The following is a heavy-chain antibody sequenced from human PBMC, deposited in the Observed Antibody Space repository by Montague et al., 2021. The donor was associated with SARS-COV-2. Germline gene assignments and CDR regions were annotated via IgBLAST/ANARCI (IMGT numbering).Heavy chain of an antibody. CDR1: GGTFSGYY. CDR2: IDHSGTT. V-gene: IGHV4-34*01. D-gene: IGHD2-15*01. J-gene: IGHJ2*01. CDR3: ARLNAWGIVFLFAVPRKNCYVGV. Sequence: SETLSLTCTVYGGTFSGYYWTWIRQPPGKGLEWIGEIDHSGTTNYNPSLKSRLSISVDTSKNQFSLTLNSVTAADTAVYYCARLNAWGIVFLFAVPRKNCYVGVWGRGTLVTVSS.